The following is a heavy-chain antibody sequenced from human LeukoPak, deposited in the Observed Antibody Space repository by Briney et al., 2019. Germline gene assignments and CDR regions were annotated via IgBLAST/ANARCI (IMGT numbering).Heavy chain of an antibody. J-gene: IGHJ4*02. Sequence: KTSETLSLTCTVSGGSISSSSYYWGWIRQPPGKGLEWIGSIYYSGSTYYNPSLKSRVTISVDTSKNQFSLKLSSVTAADTAVYYCARQTAKNVDTARFDYWGQGTLVTVSS. CDR3: ARQTAKNVDTARFDY. CDR1: GGSISSSSYY. V-gene: IGHV4-39*01. CDR2: IYYSGST. D-gene: IGHD5-18*01.